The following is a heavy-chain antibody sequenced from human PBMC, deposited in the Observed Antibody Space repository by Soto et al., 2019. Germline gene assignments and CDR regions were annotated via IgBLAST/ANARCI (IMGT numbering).Heavy chain of an antibody. J-gene: IGHJ3*02. CDR1: GDSVSSASSA. V-gene: IGHV6-1*01. Sequence: LSQTLSLTCAISGDSVSSASSAWSWIRQSPSRGLEWLGRTYYRSRWYHQYAPSVGSRITISPDTSKNQFSLHMDSMTPEDTAVYYCARWALERNNLDMWGHGTMVTVSS. CDR2: TYYRSRWYH. CDR3: ARWALERNNLDM.